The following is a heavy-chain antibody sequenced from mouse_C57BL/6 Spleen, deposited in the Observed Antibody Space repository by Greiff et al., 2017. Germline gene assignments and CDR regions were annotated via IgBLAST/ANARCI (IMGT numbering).Heavy chain of an antibody. Sequence: QVQLQQPGAELMKPGASVKLSCKATGYTFTGYWIEWVKQRPGHGLEWIGAILPGSGSTTYNEKFKGKAPFTADTSSNTAYMQLSSLTTEDSAIYYCASDDSAWFAYWGQGTLVTVSA. CDR2: ILPGSGST. J-gene: IGHJ3*01. V-gene: IGHV1-9*01. D-gene: IGHD2-4*01. CDR3: ASDDSAWFAY. CDR1: GYTFTGYW.